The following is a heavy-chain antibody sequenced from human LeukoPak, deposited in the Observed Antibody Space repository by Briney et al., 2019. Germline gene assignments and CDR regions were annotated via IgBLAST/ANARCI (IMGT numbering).Heavy chain of an antibody. CDR3: ARRSDYYDSSAYYY. CDR2: MNPNSGNT. Sequence: GASVKVSCKASGYTFTNYDTNWVRQATGQGLEWMGWMNPNSGNTGYAQKFQGRVTITRDTSIGTAYMELSSLRSDDTAVYYCARRSDYYDSSAYYYWGQGTLVTVSS. D-gene: IGHD3-22*01. J-gene: IGHJ4*02. V-gene: IGHV1-8*03. CDR1: GYTFTNYD.